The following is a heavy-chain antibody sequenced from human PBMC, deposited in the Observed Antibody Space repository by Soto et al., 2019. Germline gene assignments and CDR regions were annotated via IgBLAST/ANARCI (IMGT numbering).Heavy chain of an antibody. CDR3: ASPYSSGTDAFDI. J-gene: IGHJ3*02. CDR2: INPNSGGT. CDR1: GYTFTGYY. V-gene: IGHV1-2*02. Sequence: QVQLVQSGAEVKKPGASVKVSCKASGYTFTGYYMHWVRQAPGQGLEWMGWINPNSGGTNYAQKCQGRVTMTRDTSISTAYRELSRLRSDDTAVYYCASPYSSGTDAFDIWGQGTMVTVSS. D-gene: IGHD3-22*01.